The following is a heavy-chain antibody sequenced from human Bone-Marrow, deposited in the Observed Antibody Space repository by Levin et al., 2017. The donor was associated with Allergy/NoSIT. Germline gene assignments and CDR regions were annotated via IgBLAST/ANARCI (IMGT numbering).Heavy chain of an antibody. CDR1: GFTFSSYS. D-gene: IGHD3-22*01. J-gene: IGHJ6*02. CDR2: ISSSSSYI. CDR3: ARSDSSGYYQTFYYYYGMDV. V-gene: IGHV3-21*01. Sequence: PGESLKISCAASGFTFSSYSMNWVRQAPGKGLEWVSSISSSSSYIYYADSVKGRFTISRDNAKNSLYLQMNSLRAEDTAVYYCARSDSSGYYQTFYYYYGMDVWGQGTTVTVSS.